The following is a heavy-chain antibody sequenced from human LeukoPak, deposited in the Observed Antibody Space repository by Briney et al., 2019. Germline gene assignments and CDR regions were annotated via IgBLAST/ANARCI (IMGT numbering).Heavy chain of an antibody. Sequence: SETLSLTCTVSGGSISSYYWSWIRQPPGKGLEWIGYIYYSGSTNYNPSLKSRVTISVDTSKNQFSLKLSSVTAADTAVYYCARIGYGCSGGSCYLSAHYFDYWGQGTLVTVSS. CDR3: ARIGYGCSGGSCYLSAHYFDY. V-gene: IGHV4-59*12. D-gene: IGHD2-15*01. J-gene: IGHJ4*02. CDR2: IYYSGST. CDR1: GGSISSYY.